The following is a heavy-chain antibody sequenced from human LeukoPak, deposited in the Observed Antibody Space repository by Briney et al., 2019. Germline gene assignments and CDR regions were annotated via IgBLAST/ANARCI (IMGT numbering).Heavy chain of an antibody. V-gene: IGHV1-69*13. D-gene: IGHD3-3*01. Sequence: SVKVSCKASGGTFSSYAVSWVRQAPGQGLEWMGGIIPIFGTTKYAQKLQGRVTITADESTSTAYMELSSLRSEDTAVYYCARGSATARKGYYDFWSGYPASWFDPWGQGTLVTVSS. CDR2: IIPIFGTT. J-gene: IGHJ5*02. CDR3: ARGSATARKGYYDFWSGYPASWFDP. CDR1: GGTFSSYA.